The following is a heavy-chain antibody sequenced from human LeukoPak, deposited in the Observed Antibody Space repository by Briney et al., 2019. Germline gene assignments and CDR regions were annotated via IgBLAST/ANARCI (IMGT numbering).Heavy chain of an antibody. CDR2: INHSGST. D-gene: IGHD2-8*01. Sequence: PSETLSLTCAVYGGSFSGYYWSWIRQPPGKGLEWIGEINHSGSTNYNPSLKSRVTISVDTSKNQFSLKLSSVTAADTAVYYCARLIYGMDVWGQGTTVTVSS. J-gene: IGHJ6*02. CDR1: GGSFSGYY. V-gene: IGHV4-34*01. CDR3: ARLIYGMDV.